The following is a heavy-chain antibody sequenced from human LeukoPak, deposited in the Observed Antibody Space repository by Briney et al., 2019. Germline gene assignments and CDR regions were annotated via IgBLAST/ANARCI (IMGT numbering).Heavy chain of an antibody. J-gene: IGHJ6*03. V-gene: IGHV4-39*07. CDR2: IYHSGST. Sequence: SETLSLTCTVSGGSISSSSYYWRWIRQPPGKGREWIGSIYHSGSTYYNPSLKSRVTISVDTSKNQFSLKLSSVTAADTAVYYCARGFADYYYYMDVWGKGTTVTVSS. CDR3: ARGFADYYYYMDV. CDR1: GGSISSSSYY.